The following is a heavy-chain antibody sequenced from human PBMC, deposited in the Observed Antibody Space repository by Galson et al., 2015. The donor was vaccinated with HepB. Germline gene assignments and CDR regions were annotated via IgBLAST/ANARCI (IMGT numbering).Heavy chain of an antibody. CDR2: ISYDGSNK. CDR3: ASLDDSSGYSDDAFDI. D-gene: IGHD3-22*01. J-gene: IGHJ3*02. V-gene: IGHV3-30*04. Sequence: SLRLSCAASGFTFSSYAMHWVRQAPGKGLEWVAVISYDGSNKYYADSVEGRFTISRDNSKNTLYLQMNSLRAEDTAVYYCASLDDSSGYSDDAFDIWGQGTMVTVSS. CDR1: GFTFSSYA.